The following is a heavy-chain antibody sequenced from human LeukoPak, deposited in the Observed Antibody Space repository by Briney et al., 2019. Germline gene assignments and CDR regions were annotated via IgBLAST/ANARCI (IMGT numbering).Heavy chain of an antibody. J-gene: IGHJ5*02. Sequence: ASVKVSCKASGGTFSSYAISWVRQAPGQGLEWMGWINPNSGGTNYAQKFQGRVTMTRDTSISTAYMELSRLRSDDTAVYYCAREVRVVTAIIPQNWFNPWGQGTLVTVSS. CDR3: AREVRVVTAIIPQNWFNP. D-gene: IGHD2-21*02. CDR1: GGTFSSYA. CDR2: INPNSGGT. V-gene: IGHV1-2*02.